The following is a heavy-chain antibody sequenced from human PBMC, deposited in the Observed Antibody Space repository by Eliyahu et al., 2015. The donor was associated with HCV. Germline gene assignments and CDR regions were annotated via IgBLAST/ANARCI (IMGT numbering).Heavy chain of an antibody. CDR3: ARGVKECSGGSCYSNWFDP. Sequence: GGSSQIDFWSWIRQPPGKGLEWIGYIYDSGVTNYNPSLKSRVTISVDTSKDQFSLKLTSVTAADTAVYYCARGVKECSGGSCYSNWFDPWGQGILVTVSS. J-gene: IGHJ5*02. D-gene: IGHD2-15*01. V-gene: IGHV4-59*01. CDR1: GGSSQIDF. CDR2: IYDSGVT.